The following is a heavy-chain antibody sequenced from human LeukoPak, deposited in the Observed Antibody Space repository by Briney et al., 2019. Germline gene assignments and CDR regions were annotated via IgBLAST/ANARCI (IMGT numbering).Heavy chain of an antibody. D-gene: IGHD3-22*01. CDR3: ARVNYYDSSGYYVGPSYNDY. CDR2: IYYSGST. Sequence: SETLSLTCTVSGGSISSSSYYWGWIRQPPGKGLEWIGSIYYSGSTYYNPSLKSRVTMSVDTSKNQFSLKLSSVTAADTAVYYCARVNYYDSSGYYVGPSYNDYWGQGTLVTVSS. V-gene: IGHV4-39*07. CDR1: GGSISSSSYY. J-gene: IGHJ4*02.